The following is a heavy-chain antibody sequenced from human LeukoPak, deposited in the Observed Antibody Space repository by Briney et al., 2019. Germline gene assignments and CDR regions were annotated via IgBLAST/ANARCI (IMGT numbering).Heavy chain of an antibody. V-gene: IGHV3-23*01. CDR2: ISGSGGST. CDR1: GFTLSSYA. J-gene: IGHJ4*02. Sequence: GGSLRLSCAASGFTLSSYAMSWVRQAPGKGLEWVSAISGSGGSTYYADSVKGRFTISRDNSKNTLYLQMNSLRAEDTAVYYCAKAYSGYDWGYFDYWGQGTLVTVSS. CDR3: AKAYSGYDWGYFDY. D-gene: IGHD5-12*01.